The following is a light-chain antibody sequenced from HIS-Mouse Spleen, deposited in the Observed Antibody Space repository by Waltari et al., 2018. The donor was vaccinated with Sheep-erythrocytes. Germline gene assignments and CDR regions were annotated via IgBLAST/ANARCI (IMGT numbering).Light chain of an antibody. CDR1: KLGDKY. Sequence: SYELTQPPSVSVSPGQTASITCSGDKLGDKYACWYQQQPGQSPVLVIYQDSKRPSGIPERVSGSNSGNTATLTISGTQAMDEADYYCQAWDSSTEVFGGGTKLTVL. J-gene: IGLJ2*01. V-gene: IGLV3-1*01. CDR3: QAWDSSTEV. CDR2: QDS.